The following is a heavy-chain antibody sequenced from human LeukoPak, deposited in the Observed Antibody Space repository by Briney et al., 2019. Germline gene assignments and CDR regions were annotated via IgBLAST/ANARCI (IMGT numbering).Heavy chain of an antibody. D-gene: IGHD3-10*01. CDR1: GGSVSSGSYY. J-gene: IGHJ4*02. CDR3: ASHPRTMVRGRYFDY. Sequence: KPSETLSLTCTVSGGSVSSGSYYWSWIRQPPGKGLEWFGYIYYSGNTNYNPSLNSRATISVDTSMNEFSLKLTSVTAADTAVYYCASHPRTMVRGRYFDYWGQGTLVTVSS. CDR2: IYYSGNT. V-gene: IGHV4-61*01.